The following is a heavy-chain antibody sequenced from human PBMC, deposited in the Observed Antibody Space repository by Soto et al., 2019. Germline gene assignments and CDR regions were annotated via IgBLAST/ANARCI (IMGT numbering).Heavy chain of an antibody. J-gene: IGHJ4*02. CDR3: ARAWNYYGSGSFSYYFDY. D-gene: IGHD3-10*01. V-gene: IGHV1-3*01. CDR1: GYTFTSYA. CDR2: INAGNGNT. Sequence: ASVKVSCKASGYTFTSYAMHWVRQAPGQRLEWMGWINAGNGNTKYSQKFQGRVTITRDTSASTAYMELSSLRSEDTAVYYCARAWNYYGSGSFSYYFDYWGQGTLVTVSS.